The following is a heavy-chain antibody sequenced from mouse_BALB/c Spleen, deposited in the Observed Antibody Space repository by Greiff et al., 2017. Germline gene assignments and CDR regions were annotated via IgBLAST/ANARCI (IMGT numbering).Heavy chain of an antibody. CDR2: ISDGGSYT. J-gene: IGHJ4*01. CDR1: GFTFSDYY. CDR3: ASGPGAMDY. V-gene: IGHV5-4*02. Sequence: DVQLQESGGGLVKPGGSLKLSCAASGFTFSDYYMYWVRQTPEQRLEWVATISDGGSYTYYPDSVKGRFTISRDNAKNTLYLQMSSLKSEDTAMYYCASGPGAMDYWGQGTSVTVSA.